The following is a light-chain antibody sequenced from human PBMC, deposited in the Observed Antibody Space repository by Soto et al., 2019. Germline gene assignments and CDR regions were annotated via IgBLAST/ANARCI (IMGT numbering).Light chain of an antibody. Sequence: EIVLTQSPGTLSLSPGERATLSCRASQSVSNNYLAWYQKKPGQAPMLLIYGASNRASGIPDRFSGSGSGTDFTLTISRLEPEDFAVYYCQQYGSSGTFGQGTKVEIK. CDR3: QQYGSSGT. CDR2: GAS. CDR1: QSVSNNY. J-gene: IGKJ1*01. V-gene: IGKV3-20*01.